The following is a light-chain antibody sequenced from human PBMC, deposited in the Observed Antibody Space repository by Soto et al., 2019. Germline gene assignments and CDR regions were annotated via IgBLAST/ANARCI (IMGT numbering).Light chain of an antibody. CDR1: SSNIGSNY. Sequence: QSALTQPASVSGSPGQSITFSCSGSSSNIGSNYVSWYQQLPGTAPKLLIYDNNKRPSGIPDRFSGSKSDTSATLDITGLQTGDEADYYCGTWDSSLSVYVFGTGTKVTVL. CDR3: GTWDSSLSVYV. V-gene: IGLV1-51*01. CDR2: DNN. J-gene: IGLJ1*01.